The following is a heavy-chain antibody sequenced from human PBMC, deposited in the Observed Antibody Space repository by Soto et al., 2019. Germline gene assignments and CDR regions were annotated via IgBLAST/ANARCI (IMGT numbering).Heavy chain of an antibody. CDR3: ARAVCSSTSCYGGDLDY. J-gene: IGHJ4*02. V-gene: IGHV3-33*01. CDR1: GFTFSSYG. Sequence: GGSLRLSCAASGFTFSSYGMHWVRQAPGKGLEWVAVIWYDGSNKYYADSVKGRFTISRDNSKNTLYLQMNSLRAEDTAVYYCARAVCSSTSCYGGDLDYWGQGTLVTVSS. D-gene: IGHD2-2*01. CDR2: IWYDGSNK.